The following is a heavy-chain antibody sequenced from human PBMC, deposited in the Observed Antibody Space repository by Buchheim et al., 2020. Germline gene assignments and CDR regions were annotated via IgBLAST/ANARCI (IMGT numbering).Heavy chain of an antibody. CDR1: GFTFSTYG. CDR2: ISGSGGST. V-gene: IGHV3-23*01. CDR3: AKDLGSGWYGGFDY. Sequence: EVQLLESGGGLVQPGGSLRLSCAASGFTFSTYGMSWVRQAPGKGLEWVTAISGSGGSTFYADSVKGRFTISRDSSKNTLYVQMNSLRAEDTAVYYCAKDLGSGWYGGFDYWGLGTL. D-gene: IGHD6-19*01. J-gene: IGHJ4*02.